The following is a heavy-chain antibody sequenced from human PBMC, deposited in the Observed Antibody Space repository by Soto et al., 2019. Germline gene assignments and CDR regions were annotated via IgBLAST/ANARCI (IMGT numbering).Heavy chain of an antibody. V-gene: IGHV3-48*03. J-gene: IGHJ4*02. Sequence: PGGSLRLSCAASGFTFSSYDMTWVRQAPGKGLEWLSYISSSGDTKNYADSVQGRFTISRDSAKNSLYLQMNSLRAEDTAVYYCARGTIVGATFTSWGQGTLVTVS. CDR1: GFTFSSYD. D-gene: IGHD1-26*01. CDR2: ISSSGDTK. CDR3: ARGTIVGATFTS.